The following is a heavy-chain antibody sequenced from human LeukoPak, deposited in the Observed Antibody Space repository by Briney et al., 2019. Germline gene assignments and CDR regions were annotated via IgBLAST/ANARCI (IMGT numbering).Heavy chain of an antibody. J-gene: IGHJ4*02. CDR1: GFTFSSYA. D-gene: IGHD6-13*01. CDR2: ISYDGSYK. V-gene: IGHV3-30-3*01. Sequence: PGRSLRLSCAASGFTFSSYAMHWVRQAPGKGLEWVAVISYDGSYKYYADSVKGRFTISRDNSKNTLYLQMNSLRAEDTAVYYCARSSSWYQEFDYWGQGTLVTVYS. CDR3: ARSSSWYQEFDY.